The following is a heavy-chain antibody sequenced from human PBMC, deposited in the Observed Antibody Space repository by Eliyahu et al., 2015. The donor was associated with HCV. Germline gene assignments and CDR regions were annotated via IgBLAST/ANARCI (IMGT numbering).Heavy chain of an antibody. CDR2: INHSGSA. CDR3: ARAGVAMIAWWFDP. V-gene: IGHV4-59*01. CDR1: GXSISSFY. D-gene: IGHD3-16*01. J-gene: IGHJ5*02. Sequence: VQVQESGPGLVKPSETLSLTCTVSGXSISSFYWTWXRQPPGXGXEWIGYINHSGSANYNPSLKSRVTISVDTSRNQFSLNVSSVTAADTAVYYCARAGVAMIAWWFDPWGQGTLVTVSS.